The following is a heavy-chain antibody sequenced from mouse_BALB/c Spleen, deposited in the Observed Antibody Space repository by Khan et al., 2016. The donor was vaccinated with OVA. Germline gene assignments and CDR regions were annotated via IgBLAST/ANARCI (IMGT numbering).Heavy chain of an antibody. V-gene: IGHV9-3-1*01. J-gene: IGHJ1*01. CDR1: GYTFTNYG. CDR3: ASGGYGYFAD. D-gene: IGHD1-1*02. CDR2: INTYTGEP. Sequence: QIQLVQSGPELKKPGETVKISCKASGYTFTNYGMNWVKQAPGKGLKWMGWINTYTGEPTYADDFKGRFAFSLETSASTAYLQINNLKNEDTATYFCASGGYGYFADWGAGTTVTVSS.